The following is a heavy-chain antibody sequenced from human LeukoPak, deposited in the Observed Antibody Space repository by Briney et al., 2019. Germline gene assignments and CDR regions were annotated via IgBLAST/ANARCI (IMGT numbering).Heavy chain of an antibody. CDR3: ARYYYDRSGYCFDY. D-gene: IGHD3-22*01. Sequence: SETLSLTCTVSGGSISTYYWSWIRQPPGKGLEWIGYIYYSGSTNYNPSLKSRVTISVDTSKNQFSLKPSSVTAADTAVYYCARYYYDRSGYCFDYWGQGTLVTVSS. J-gene: IGHJ4*02. CDR1: GGSISTYY. V-gene: IGHV4-59*08. CDR2: IYYSGST.